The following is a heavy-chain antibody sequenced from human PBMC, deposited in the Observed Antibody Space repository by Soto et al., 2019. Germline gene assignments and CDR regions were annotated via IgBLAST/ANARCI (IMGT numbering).Heavy chain of an antibody. CDR2: ISYDGSNK. CDR3: ARATKGYSYGPLDY. Sequence: GGSLRLSCAASGFTFSSYAMHWVRQAPGRGLEWVAVISYDGSNKYYADSVKGRFTTSRDNSKNTLYLQMNSLRAEDTAVYYCARATKGYSYGPLDYWGQGTLVTAPQ. D-gene: IGHD5-18*01. V-gene: IGHV3-30-3*01. J-gene: IGHJ4*02. CDR1: GFTFSSYA.